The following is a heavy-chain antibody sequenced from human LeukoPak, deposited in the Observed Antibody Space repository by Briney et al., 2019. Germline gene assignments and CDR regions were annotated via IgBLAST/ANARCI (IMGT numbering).Heavy chain of an antibody. CDR2: INHSGST. Sequence: PSETLSLTCAVYGVSFSGYYWSWIRQPPGKGLEWIGEINHSGSTNYNPSLKSRVTISVDTSKNQFSLKLSSVTAADTAVYYCARGFSGGRIYYYYMDVWGKGTTVTVSS. J-gene: IGHJ6*03. CDR3: ARGFSGGRIYYYYMDV. V-gene: IGHV4-34*01. D-gene: IGHD2-15*01. CDR1: GVSFSGYY.